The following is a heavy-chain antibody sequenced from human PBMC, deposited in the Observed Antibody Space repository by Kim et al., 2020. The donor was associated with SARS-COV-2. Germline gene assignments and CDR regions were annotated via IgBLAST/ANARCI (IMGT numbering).Heavy chain of an antibody. J-gene: IGHJ4*02. D-gene: IGHD3-10*01. Sequence: GGSLRLSCAASGFTFSSYAMNWVRQAPGKGLEWVSIISGSGGNTYYADSVKGRFTISRDNSRNTLYLQINSLRAEDTAVYYCAKDKQALLWFGELFGWGFDYWGQGTLVTVSS. CDR3: AKDKQALLWFGELFGWGFDY. CDR1: GFTFSSYA. CDR2: ISGSGGNT. V-gene: IGHV3-23*01.